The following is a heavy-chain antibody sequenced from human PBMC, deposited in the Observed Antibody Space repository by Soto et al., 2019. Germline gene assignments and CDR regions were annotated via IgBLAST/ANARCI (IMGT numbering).Heavy chain of an antibody. CDR1: GGSISSSSCY. J-gene: IGHJ4*02. V-gene: IGHV4-39*01. CDR3: GRHVEWQDSAFDY. Sequence: QLQLQESGPGLVKPSETLSLTCTVSGGSISSSSCYWGWIRQPPGTGLEWIGSIYYSGSTYYNPSLKSRVIISVDTSKNRLALKVSSVTAAETAVYYCGRHVEWQDSAFDYWGQGTLVTVSS. CDR2: IYYSGST. D-gene: IGHD3-3*01.